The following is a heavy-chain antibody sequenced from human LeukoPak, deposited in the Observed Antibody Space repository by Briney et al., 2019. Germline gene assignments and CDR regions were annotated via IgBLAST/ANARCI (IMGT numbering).Heavy chain of an antibody. CDR1: GGSISNYY. CDR3: ARNFEGYHFGSGSYFDS. J-gene: IGHJ4*02. D-gene: IGHD3-10*01. CDR2: IYYTGST. V-gene: IGHV4-59*01. Sequence: SETLSLTCTVSGGSISNYYWSWIRQPPGKGLEWIGYIYYTGSTNYNRSLKSRVTISVDTSKNQFSLKLSSVTAADTAVYYCARNFEGYHFGSGSYFDSWGQGTLVTVSS.